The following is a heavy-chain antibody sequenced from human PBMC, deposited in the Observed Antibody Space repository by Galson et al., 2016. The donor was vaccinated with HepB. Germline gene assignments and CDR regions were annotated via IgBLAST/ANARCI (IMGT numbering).Heavy chain of an antibody. Sequence: SLRLSCAASGFSLGNYRMNWARPAPGKGLEWLANIKKDGSEINYVDSVKGRSTISRDNAKNSLFLQMNTLRVEDTAVYYFTREFDLWGRGTQVTVSS. CDR3: TREFDL. V-gene: IGHV3-7*04. CDR2: IKKDGSEI. CDR1: GFSLGNYR. J-gene: IGHJ2*01.